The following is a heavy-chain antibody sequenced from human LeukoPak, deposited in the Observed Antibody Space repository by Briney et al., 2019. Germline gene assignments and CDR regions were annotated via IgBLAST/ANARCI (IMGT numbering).Heavy chain of an antibody. D-gene: IGHD3-10*01. V-gene: IGHV1-8*01. J-gene: IGHJ4*02. CDR3: ARGDYDFGWGSFYIDY. CDR2: MNPNSGNT. CDR1: GYTFTSYD. Sequence: ASVKVSCKASGYTFTSYDINWVRQATGQGLEWMGWMNPNSGNTGYAQKFQGRVTMTRNTSISTAYMELSSLRSEDTAVYYCARGDYDFGWGSFYIDYGGKGPLVPVSS.